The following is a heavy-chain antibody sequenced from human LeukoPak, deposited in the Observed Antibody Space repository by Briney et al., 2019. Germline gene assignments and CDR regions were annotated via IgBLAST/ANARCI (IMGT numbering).Heavy chain of an antibody. J-gene: IGHJ6*03. V-gene: IGHV4-59*01. CDR3: ARARWGYYYYYMDV. CDR1: GGSISSYY. CDR2: IYYSGST. D-gene: IGHD7-27*01. Sequence: PSETLSLTCTVSGGSISSYYWSWIRQPPGKGLELIGYIYYSGSTNYNPSLKSRVTISVDTSKNQFSLKLSSVTAADTAVYYCARARWGYYYYYMDVWGKGTTVTISS.